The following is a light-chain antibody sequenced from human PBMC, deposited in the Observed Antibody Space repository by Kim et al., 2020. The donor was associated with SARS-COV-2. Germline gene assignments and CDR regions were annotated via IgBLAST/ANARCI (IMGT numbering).Light chain of an antibody. Sequence: ASVGDRLTITCRASQGISSALAWYQQKPGKAPKLLIYDASSLERGVPSRFSGSGSGTDFTLTISSLQPEDFATYYCQQFNTYPITFGQGTRLEIK. CDR1: QGISSA. J-gene: IGKJ5*01. CDR2: DAS. V-gene: IGKV1-13*02. CDR3: QQFNTYPIT.